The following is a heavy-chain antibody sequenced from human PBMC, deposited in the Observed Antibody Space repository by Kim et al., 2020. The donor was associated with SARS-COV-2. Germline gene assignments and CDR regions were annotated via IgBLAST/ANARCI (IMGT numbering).Heavy chain of an antibody. D-gene: IGHD2-2*01. CDR1: GGSISSSSYY. J-gene: IGHJ5*02. V-gene: IGHV4-39*01. Sequence: SETLSLTCTVSGGSISSSSYYWGWIRQPPGKGLEWIGSIYYSGSTYYNPSLKSRVTISVDTSKNQFSLKLSSVTAADTAVYYCARLDCSSTSCSRFDPWGQGTLVTVSS. CDR2: IYYSGST. CDR3: ARLDCSSTSCSRFDP.